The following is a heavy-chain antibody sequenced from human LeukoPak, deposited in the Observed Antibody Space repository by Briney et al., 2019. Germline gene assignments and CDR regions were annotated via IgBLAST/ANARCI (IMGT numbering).Heavy chain of an antibody. J-gene: IGHJ4*02. D-gene: IGHD2-21*01. CDR1: GFTFSNYA. Sequence: GGSLSLSCAASGFTFSNYAMSWVRQAPGEGLEWASTVSGSGGSTYYADSVKGRFTISRDNSKNKLYLQMSSLRAEDTSIYYCARDATVGYSSSDYWGQGTLVTVSS. CDR3: ARDATVGYSSSDY. CDR2: VSGSGGST. V-gene: IGHV3-23*01.